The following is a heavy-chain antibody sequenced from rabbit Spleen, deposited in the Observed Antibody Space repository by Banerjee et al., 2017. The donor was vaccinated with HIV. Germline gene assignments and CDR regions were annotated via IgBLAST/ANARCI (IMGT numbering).Heavy chain of an antibody. CDR3: ARDSGTSFSSYGMDL. Sequence: QQLVESGGGLVKPGASLTLTCKASGFSFSSGYDMCWVRQPPGKGPEWIACVAAGVSFTSYYATWAKGRFTISKTSSTTVTLQMTSLTAADTATYFCARDSGTSFSSYGMDLWGPGTLVTVS. V-gene: IGHV1S40*01. CDR2: VAAGVSFTS. D-gene: IGHD8-1*01. CDR1: GFSFSSGYD. J-gene: IGHJ6*01.